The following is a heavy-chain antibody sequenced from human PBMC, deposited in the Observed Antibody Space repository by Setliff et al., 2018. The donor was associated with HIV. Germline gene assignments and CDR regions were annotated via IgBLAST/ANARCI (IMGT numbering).Heavy chain of an antibody. J-gene: IGHJ4*02. CDR2: ISAYNGNT. V-gene: IGHV1-18*01. Sequence: GASVKVSCKASGYSFSSYGISWVRQAPGQGLEWMGWISAYNGNTDYAQKLQGRVTMTTDTSTSTAYMELRSLRSDDTAVYFCARVAITFGGLIVIEGLDSWGQGTLVTVSS. CDR3: ARVAITFGGLIVIEGLDS. D-gene: IGHD3-16*02. CDR1: GYSFSSYG.